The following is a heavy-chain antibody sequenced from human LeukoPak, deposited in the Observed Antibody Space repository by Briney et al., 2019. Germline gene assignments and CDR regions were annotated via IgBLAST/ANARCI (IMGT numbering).Heavy chain of an antibody. D-gene: IGHD1-26*01. CDR2: IYTSGST. CDR3: ARGSGSYFIGYYYYMDV. V-gene: IGHV4-61*02. CDR1: GGSISSGSYY. J-gene: IGHJ6*03. Sequence: SETLSLTCTVSGGSISSGSYYWSWIRQPAGKGLEWIGRIYTSGSTNNKPSLKRRVTISVETSKNQFSLKLSSVPAADTAVYYCARGSGSYFIGYYYYMDVWGKGTTVTVSS.